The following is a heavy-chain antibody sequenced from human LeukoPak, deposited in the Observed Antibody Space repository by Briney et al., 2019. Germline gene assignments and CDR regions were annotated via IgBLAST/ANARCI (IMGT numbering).Heavy chain of an antibody. CDR2: IYWNDDK. V-gene: IGHV2-5*01. CDR1: GGSISSYYW. J-gene: IGHJ4*02. Sequence: TLSLTCTVSGGSISSYYWSWIRQPPGKALEWLALIYWNDDKRYSPSLKSRLTITKDTSKNQVVLTMTNMDPVDTATYYCAHRAGYFDYWGQGTLVTVSS. CDR3: AHRAGYFDY.